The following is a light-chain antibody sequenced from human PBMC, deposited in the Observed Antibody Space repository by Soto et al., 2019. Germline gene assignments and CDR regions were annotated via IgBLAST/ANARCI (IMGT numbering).Light chain of an antibody. CDR1: QFFGSDY. Sequence: EIVLTQSPDTLSLSPGERATLSCRASQFFGSDYLAWYQQKPGQSPRLLIYGASRKATGIPDRFSGSGSGTDFTLTISSLEPEDFAIYYCQKFDGTGTFGQGTKVDIK. V-gene: IGKV3-20*01. CDR2: GAS. J-gene: IGKJ1*01. CDR3: QKFDGTGT.